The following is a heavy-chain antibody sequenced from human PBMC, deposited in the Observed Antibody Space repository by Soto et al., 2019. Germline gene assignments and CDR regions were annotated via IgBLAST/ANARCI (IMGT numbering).Heavy chain of an antibody. V-gene: IGHV1-3*01. J-gene: IGHJ4*02. D-gene: IGHD2-21*01. CDR1: GYTFTSYA. Sequence: ASVKVSCKASGYTFTSYAMHWVRQAPGQRLEWMGWINAGNGNTKYSQKFQGRVTMTRNTSISTAYMELSSLRSEDTAVYYCARDVVGVVRDWGQGTLVTVSS. CDR2: INAGNGNT. CDR3: ARDVVGVVRD.